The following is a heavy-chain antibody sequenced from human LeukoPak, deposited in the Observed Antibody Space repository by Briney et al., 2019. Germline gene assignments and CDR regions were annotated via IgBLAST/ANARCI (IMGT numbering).Heavy chain of an antibody. Sequence: SETLSLTCTVSGGSISSSSYYWGWIRQPPGKGLEWIGSIYYSGSTYYNPSLKSRVTISVDTSKNQFSLKLSSVTAADTAVYYCARDNWGDYYYYGMDVWGQGTTVTVSS. CDR3: ARDNWGDYYYYGMDV. D-gene: IGHD7-27*01. J-gene: IGHJ6*02. CDR2: IYYSGST. CDR1: GGSISSSSYY. V-gene: IGHV4-39*07.